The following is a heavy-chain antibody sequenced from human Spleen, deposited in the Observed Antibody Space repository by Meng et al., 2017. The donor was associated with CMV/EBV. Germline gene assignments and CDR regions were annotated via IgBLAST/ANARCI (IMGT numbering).Heavy chain of an antibody. CDR3: ARGGYDSSGYYYNYFDY. Sequence: TFSSYGISWVRQGPGQGLELMGGIIPIFGTANYAQNFQGRVTITTDESTSTAYMELSSLRSEDTAVYYCARGGYDSSGYYYNYFDYWGQGTLVTVSS. D-gene: IGHD3-22*01. CDR1: TFSSYG. J-gene: IGHJ4*02. CDR2: IIPIFGTA. V-gene: IGHV1-69*05.